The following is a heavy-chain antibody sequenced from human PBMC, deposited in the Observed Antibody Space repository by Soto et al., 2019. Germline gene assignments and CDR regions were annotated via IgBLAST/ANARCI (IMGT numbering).Heavy chain of an antibody. Sequence: EVLLVESGGGLVQPGGSLRLSCAASGFAFKYARMTWVRQAPGKGLEWVGHIRSNTDGATTAYAAPVKGRFTISRDESKNTVDLQMNSLITEDIAVYYCTTDWGSGTHYARAFDVWGQGTMVTVSS. CDR1: GFAFKYAR. CDR2: IRSNTDGATT. V-gene: IGHV3-15*01. J-gene: IGHJ3*01. D-gene: IGHD3-16*01. CDR3: TTDWGSGTHYARAFDV.